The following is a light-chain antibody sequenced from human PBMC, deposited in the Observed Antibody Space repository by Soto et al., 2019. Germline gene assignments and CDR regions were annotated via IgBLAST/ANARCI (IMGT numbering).Light chain of an antibody. V-gene: IGKV3-15*01. Sequence: EIVITQSPATLSVSPGERATLSCRASQSISSSLAWFQQKPGQAPRLLIYGASTRATGIPARFSGSGSGTEFTLTISXLQSEDFAVYYCQQYNNWPQTFGQGTKV. J-gene: IGKJ1*01. CDR3: QQYNNWPQT. CDR1: QSISSS. CDR2: GAS.